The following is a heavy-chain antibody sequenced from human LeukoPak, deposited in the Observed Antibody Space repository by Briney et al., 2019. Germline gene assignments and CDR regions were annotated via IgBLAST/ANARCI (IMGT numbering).Heavy chain of an antibody. V-gene: IGHV3-21*01. CDR2: ISSSSSYI. CDR1: GFTFSSYS. Sequence: GGSLRLSCAASGFTFSSYSMNWVRQAPGKGLEWVSSISSSSSYIYYADSVKGRFTISRDNAKNSLYLQMNSLRADDTAVYYCARDRIPHCSGGSCSNFDYWGQGTLVTVSS. CDR3: ARDRIPHCSGGSCSNFDY. J-gene: IGHJ4*02. D-gene: IGHD2-15*01.